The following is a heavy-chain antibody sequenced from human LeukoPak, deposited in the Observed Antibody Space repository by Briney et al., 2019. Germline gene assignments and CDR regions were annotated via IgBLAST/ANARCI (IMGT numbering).Heavy chain of an antibody. CDR3: AKDKGGSGWSSEN. CDR1: GFTFEDYT. D-gene: IGHD6-19*01. V-gene: IGHV3-43*01. CDR2: INYNGGST. J-gene: IGHJ4*02. Sequence: GGSLRLSCVASGFTFEDYTMHWVRQLPGKGLEWVSFINYNGGSTYYADSVKGRFTISRDNSKNSLYLQMNSLRTEDTAIYYCAKDKGGSGWSSENWGQGTLVTVSS.